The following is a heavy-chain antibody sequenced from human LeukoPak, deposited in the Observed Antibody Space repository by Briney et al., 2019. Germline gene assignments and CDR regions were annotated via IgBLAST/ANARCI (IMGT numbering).Heavy chain of an antibody. J-gene: IGHJ6*02. CDR1: GFTVSSNY. V-gene: IGHV3-66*02. D-gene: IGHD6-6*01. CDR3: ARDSSSSGGYYYGMDV. CDR2: IYSGGST. Sequence: PGGSPRLSCAASGFTVSSNYMSWVRQAPGKGLEWVSVIYSGGSTYYADSVKGRFTISRDNSKNTLYLQMNSLRAEDTAVYYCARDSSSSGGYYYGMDVWGQGTTVTVSS.